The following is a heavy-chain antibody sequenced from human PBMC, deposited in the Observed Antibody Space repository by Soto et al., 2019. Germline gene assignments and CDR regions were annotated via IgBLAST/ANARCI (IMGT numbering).Heavy chain of an antibody. D-gene: IGHD6-13*01. J-gene: IGHJ4*02. CDR2: IYWNDDK. CDR1: GFSLSTSGLG. V-gene: IGHV2-5*01. Sequence: SVPTLVNPTQTLTLTCTFSGFSLSTSGLGVGWIRQPPGKALEWLALIYWNDDKRYSPSLKSRLTITKDTSKNQVVLTMTNMDPVDTATYYCAHRGSSWEFDYWGQGTLVTVSS. CDR3: AHRGSSWEFDY.